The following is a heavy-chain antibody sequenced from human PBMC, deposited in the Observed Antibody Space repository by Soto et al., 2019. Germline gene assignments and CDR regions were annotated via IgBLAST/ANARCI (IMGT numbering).Heavy chain of an antibody. J-gene: IGHJ6*02. D-gene: IGHD2-2*01. V-gene: IGHV1-18*04. CDR1: GYTFTSYG. CDR3: ARVPYCGRTSCKAWNYDYYGMDV. CDR2: ISAYNGNT. Sequence: ASVKVSCKASGYTFTSYGISWVQQAPGQGLEWMGWISAYNGNTNYAQKLQGRVTMTTDTSTSTAYMELRSLRTDDTTEYYYARVPYCGRTSCKAWNYDYYGMDVWGQGXTATV.